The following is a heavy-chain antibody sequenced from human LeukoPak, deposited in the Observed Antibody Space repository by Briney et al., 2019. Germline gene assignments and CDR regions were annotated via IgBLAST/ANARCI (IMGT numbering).Heavy chain of an antibody. CDR3: VREESGGYFDY. Sequence: ASVKVSCKASGYTFTNYLLHWVRQPPGQGLEWVGIITPSVDTTNYAQKFRDRVTMTRDTSTSTVYMKLSSQSSEVTDVYHCVREESGGYFDYWGQGTLVTVSS. CDR1: GYTFTNYL. D-gene: IGHD2-8*02. CDR2: ITPSVDTT. J-gene: IGHJ4*02. V-gene: IGHV1-46*01.